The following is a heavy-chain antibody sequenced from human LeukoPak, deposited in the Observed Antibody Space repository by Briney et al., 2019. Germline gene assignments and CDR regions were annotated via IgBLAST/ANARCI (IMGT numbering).Heavy chain of an antibody. CDR3: AKGPRAYYYGSGTYSKESYLDY. D-gene: IGHD3-10*01. CDR2: ISSGSSTI. V-gene: IGHV3-48*01. J-gene: IGHJ4*02. Sequence: PGGSLRLSCAASGFTFSRYSMNWVRQAPGKGLEWVSYISSGSSTIYYADSVKGRFTISRDNAKNSVYLQMNSLRAEDTAVYYCAKGPRAYYYGSGTYSKESYLDYWGQGTLVTVSS. CDR1: GFTFSRYS.